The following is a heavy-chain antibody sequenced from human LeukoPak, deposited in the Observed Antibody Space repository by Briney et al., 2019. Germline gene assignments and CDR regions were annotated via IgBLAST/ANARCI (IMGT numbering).Heavy chain of an antibody. Sequence: ASVKVSCKASGGTFSSYAISWVRQAPGQGLEWMGGIIPIFGTANYAQKFQGRVTITADESTSTAYMELSSLRSEDTAVYYCAGGGRQWLFPFDYWGQGTLVTVSS. CDR1: GGTFSSYA. D-gene: IGHD6-19*01. CDR3: AGGGRQWLFPFDY. J-gene: IGHJ4*02. CDR2: IIPIFGTA. V-gene: IGHV1-69*13.